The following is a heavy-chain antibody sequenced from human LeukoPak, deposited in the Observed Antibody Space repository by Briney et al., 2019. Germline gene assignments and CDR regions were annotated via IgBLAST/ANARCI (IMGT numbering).Heavy chain of an antibody. D-gene: IGHD3-16*01. Sequence: ASVKVSCKASGYMFTSYGINWVRQAPGQGLEWMGWINPDTGNPTYAQGFTGRFVFSLHTSVSTAYPQISSLKTEDTALYYCARARDLYHFDHWGQGTLVTVSS. CDR3: ARARDLYHFDH. J-gene: IGHJ4*02. CDR2: INPDTGNP. V-gene: IGHV7-4-1*02. CDR1: GYMFTSYG.